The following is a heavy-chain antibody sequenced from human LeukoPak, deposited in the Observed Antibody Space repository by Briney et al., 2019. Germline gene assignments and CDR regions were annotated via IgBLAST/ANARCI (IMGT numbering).Heavy chain of an antibody. CDR3: AKGMVRNDY. CDR2: ISGSGGST. CDR1: GFTFTSYA. J-gene: IGHJ4*02. Sequence: GGSLRLSCAASGFTFTSYAMSWVRQAPGKGLEWVSGISGSGGSTYYADSVKGRFTISRDNSKNTLYLQMDSLRAEDTAVYYCAKGMVRNDYWGQGTLVTVSS. D-gene: IGHD4-23*01. V-gene: IGHV3-23*01.